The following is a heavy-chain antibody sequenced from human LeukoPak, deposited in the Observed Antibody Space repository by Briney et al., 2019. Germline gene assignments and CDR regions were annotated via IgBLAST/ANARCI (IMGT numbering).Heavy chain of an antibody. CDR2: IYTSGST. J-gene: IGHJ5*02. CDR1: GGAISSNY. Sequence: SETLSLTCTVSGGAISSNYWSWIRQPAGKGLEWIGQIYTSGSTNYNPSLKSRVTMSVDTSKNQFSLKLSSVTAAGTAVYYCARPLMYYYGSETYFWFDPWGQGTLVTVSS. V-gene: IGHV4-4*07. D-gene: IGHD3-10*01. CDR3: ARPLMYYYGSETYFWFDP.